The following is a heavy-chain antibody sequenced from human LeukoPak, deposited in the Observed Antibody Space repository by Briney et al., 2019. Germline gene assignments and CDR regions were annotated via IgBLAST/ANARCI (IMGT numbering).Heavy chain of an antibody. CDR1: GYTFTSHG. CDR2: ISAYNGNT. V-gene: IGHV1-18*04. D-gene: IGHD2-2*01. CDR3: ARECSSTSCYVLRAFDI. J-gene: IGHJ3*02. Sequence: APVKVSCKASGYTFTSHGISWVRQAPGQGLEWMGWISAYNGNTNYAQKLQGRVTMTTDTSTSTAYMELRSLRSDDTAVYYCARECSSTSCYVLRAFDIWGQGTMVTVSS.